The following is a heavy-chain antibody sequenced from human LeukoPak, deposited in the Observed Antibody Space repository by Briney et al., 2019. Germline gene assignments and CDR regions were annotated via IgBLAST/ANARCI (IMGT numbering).Heavy chain of an antibody. CDR2: INQDGIEK. Sequence: GGSLRLSCAASGFIFSSYWMSWVRQAPGKGLEWVANINQDGIEKYYVDSLKGQFTISRDNAKNSLYLQMNSLRAEDTAVYYCARDLRLLWFGELNDYWGQGTLVTVSS. V-gene: IGHV3-7*01. CDR1: GFIFSSYW. J-gene: IGHJ4*02. CDR3: ARDLRLLWFGELNDY. D-gene: IGHD3-10*01.